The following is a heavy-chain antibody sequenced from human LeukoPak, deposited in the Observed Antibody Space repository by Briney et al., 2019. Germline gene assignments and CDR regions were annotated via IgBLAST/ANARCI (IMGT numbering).Heavy chain of an antibody. Sequence: GGSLRLSCAASGFTFSSYAMSWVRQAPGKGLEWVSAISGSGGSTYYADSVKGRFTISRDNSKNTLYLQMNSLRAEDTAVYYCAKDRFSSGYHDFWSGYSVFDYWGQGTLLTVSS. J-gene: IGHJ4*02. CDR2: ISGSGGST. CDR3: AKDRFSSGYHDFWSGYSVFDY. D-gene: IGHD3-3*01. V-gene: IGHV3-23*01. CDR1: GFTFSSYA.